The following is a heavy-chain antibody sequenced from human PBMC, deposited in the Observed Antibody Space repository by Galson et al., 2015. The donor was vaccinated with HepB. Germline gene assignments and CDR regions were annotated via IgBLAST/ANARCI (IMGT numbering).Heavy chain of an antibody. D-gene: IGHD1-26*01. CDR1: GYTFTDYY. CDR2: INPSGDRT. V-gene: IGHV1-46*01. Sequence: SVKVSCKASGYTFTDYYMHWVRQAPGQGLEWMGIINPSGDRTNYAQKFQGRLTMTRDTSTSTLYMELSSLRSDDTAVYYCARDEWEAPDYWGREPWSPSPQ. J-gene: IGHJ4*02. CDR3: ARDEWEAPDY.